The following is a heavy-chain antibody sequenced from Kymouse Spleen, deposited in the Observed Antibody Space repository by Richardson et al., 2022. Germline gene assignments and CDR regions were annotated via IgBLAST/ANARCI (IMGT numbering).Heavy chain of an antibody. CDR1: GFTFSSYS. D-gene: IGHD2-2*02. Sequence: EVQLVESGGGLVKPGGSLRLSCAASGFTFSSYSMNWVRQAPGKGLEWVSSISSSSSYIYYADSVKGRFTISRDNAKNSLYLQMNSLRAEDTAVYYCAREWDIVVVPAAMYGMDVWGQGTTVTVSS. CDR2: ISSSSSYI. CDR3: AREWDIVVVPAAMYGMDV. J-gene: IGHJ6*02. V-gene: IGHV3-21*03.